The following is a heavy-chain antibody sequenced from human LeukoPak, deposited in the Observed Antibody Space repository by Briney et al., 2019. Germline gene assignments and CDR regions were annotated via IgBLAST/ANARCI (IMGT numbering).Heavy chain of an antibody. CDR1: GFTFSNYW. V-gene: IGHV3-74*01. Sequence: GGSLRLSCAASGFTFSNYWMHWVRQAPGKGLLWVSRINSDGSSTSYADSVKGRFTISRDNAKNTLYLQMNSLRAEDTAVYYCARVSSGSYFGYYYYYMDVWGKGTTVTVSS. D-gene: IGHD1-26*01. J-gene: IGHJ6*03. CDR3: ARVSSGSYFGYYYYYMDV. CDR2: INSDGSST.